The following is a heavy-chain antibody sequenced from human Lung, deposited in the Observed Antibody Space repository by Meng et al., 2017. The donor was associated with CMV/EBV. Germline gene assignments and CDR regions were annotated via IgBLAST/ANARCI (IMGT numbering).Heavy chain of an antibody. D-gene: IGHD1-7*01. V-gene: IGHV3-53*01. J-gene: IGHJ5*02. CDR3: VRGERLGNYYTNFSDT. CDR2: IFRTDTT. CDR1: GFIVSNHY. Sequence: GESXKIPCSASGFIVSNHYMSWVRQAPEGGLEWVSVIFRTDTTVYAESVKGRFFITRDDSKNSLLLQMNNLRAEDTAIYYCVRGERLGNYYTNFSDTWGQGXLVTVSS.